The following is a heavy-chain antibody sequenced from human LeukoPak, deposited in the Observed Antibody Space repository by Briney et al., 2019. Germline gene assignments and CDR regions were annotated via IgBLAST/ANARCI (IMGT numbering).Heavy chain of an antibody. CDR3: ARDPYSGNSRPYYFDY. V-gene: IGHV3-53*01. D-gene: IGHD4-23*01. Sequence: PGGSLRLSCAASGFTVSTKYMNWIRQAPGKGLEWVSVIYTSGSTNYADSVKGRFTISRDNSMNTLYLQMNSLRAEDTAVYYCARDPYSGNSRPYYFDYWGQGTLVTVSS. CDR1: GFTVSTKY. CDR2: IYTSGST. J-gene: IGHJ4*02.